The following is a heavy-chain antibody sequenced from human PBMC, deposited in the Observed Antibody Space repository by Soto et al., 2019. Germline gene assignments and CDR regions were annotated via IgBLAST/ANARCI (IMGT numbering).Heavy chain of an antibody. CDR2: IYYNGYT. CDR1: GASINSGEYY. CDR3: ARAPPGTRGLPIPPFAS. D-gene: IGHD2-21*01. J-gene: IGHJ4*02. Sequence: QVQLQESGPGLVKPSQTLSLTCTVSGASINSGEYYWGWIRQPPVKGLEWIGYIYYNGYTYYNPSRRSRITTSVDTSRNQFSLKLRSVTAAGSAVYYCARAPPGTRGLPIPPFASWGQGTLVAVSS. V-gene: IGHV4-30-4*01.